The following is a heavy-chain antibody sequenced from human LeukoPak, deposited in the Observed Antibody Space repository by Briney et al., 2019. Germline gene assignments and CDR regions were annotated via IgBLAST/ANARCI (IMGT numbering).Heavy chain of an antibody. CDR2: IGSTI. J-gene: IGHJ6*03. D-gene: IGHD6-6*01. CDR3: AISSSSPGAYYYMDV. CDR1: GFTFSDYY. Sequence: GGSLRLSCGASGFTFSDYYMSWIRQAPGKGLEWVSYIGSTIYYADSVKGRFTISRDNAKNSLYLQMNSLRAEDTAVYYCAISSSSPGAYYYMDVWGKGTTVTVSS. V-gene: IGHV3-11*04.